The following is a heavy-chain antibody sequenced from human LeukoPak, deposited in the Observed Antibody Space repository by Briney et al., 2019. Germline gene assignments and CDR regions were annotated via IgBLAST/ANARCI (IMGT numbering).Heavy chain of an antibody. CDR1: GDSISPYY. CDR2: IYYSGDT. Sequence: ASETLSLTCTVSGDSISPYYWGWIRQPPGKGLEWIGYIYYSGDTTYNPSLKSRVTMSVDTSKNQFSLKLSSVTAADPAVYYCARDKQPGDYWGQGALVTVSS. J-gene: IGHJ4*02. CDR3: ARDKQPGDY. V-gene: IGHV4-59*01. D-gene: IGHD1-1*01.